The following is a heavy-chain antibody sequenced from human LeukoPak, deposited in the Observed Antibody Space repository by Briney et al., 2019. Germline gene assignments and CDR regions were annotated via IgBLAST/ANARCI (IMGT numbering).Heavy chain of an antibody. Sequence: SETLSLTCTVYGESFSGYYWSWIRQPPEKWLEWVGEISHSVRTNYNPSLESRVIILIDTSKNHFSLNLNSVTAADTAVYFYARGSPTGLGNYDAFDIWGQGTMVTVSS. J-gene: IGHJ3*02. CDR3: ARGSPTGLGNYDAFDI. CDR2: ISHSVRT. D-gene: IGHD4-17*01. CDR1: GESFSGYY. V-gene: IGHV4-34*01.